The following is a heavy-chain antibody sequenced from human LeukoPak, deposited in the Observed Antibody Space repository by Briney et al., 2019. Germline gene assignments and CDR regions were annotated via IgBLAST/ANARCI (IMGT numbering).Heavy chain of an antibody. Sequence: GGSLRLSCPASGFTFSSYAMSWVRQAPGKGLEWVSAIIGSGGRTYYADSVKGRFTFSRDNSKNTLSLQMNSLRLEDTAVYYCAKKVGATWLDYWGQGTLVTVSS. V-gene: IGHV3-23*01. J-gene: IGHJ4*02. D-gene: IGHD1-26*01. CDR2: IIGSGGRT. CDR3: AKKVGATWLDY. CDR1: GFTFSSYA.